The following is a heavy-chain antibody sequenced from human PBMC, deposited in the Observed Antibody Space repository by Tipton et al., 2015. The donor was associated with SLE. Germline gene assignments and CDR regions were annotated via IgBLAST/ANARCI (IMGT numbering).Heavy chain of an antibody. Sequence: TLSLTCNVSGGSIINNYWAWIRQPPGKGLEWIGYIYYSGSTNYNPSLKSRVTISVDTSKNQFSLKLSSVTAADTAVYYCARWGAQLGTDNWFDPWGQGTLVTVSS. V-gene: IGHV4-59*01. CDR3: ARWGAQLGTDNWFDP. CDR2: IYYSGST. J-gene: IGHJ5*02. CDR1: GGSIINNY. D-gene: IGHD1-14*01.